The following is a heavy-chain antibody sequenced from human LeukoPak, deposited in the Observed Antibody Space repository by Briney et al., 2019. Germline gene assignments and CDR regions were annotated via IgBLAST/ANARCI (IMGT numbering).Heavy chain of an antibody. CDR1: GFTFSSYA. CDR2: ISYDGSNK. Sequence: AGGSLRLSCAASGFTFSSYAMSWVRQAPGKGLEWVAVISYDGSNKYYADSVKGRFTISRDNSKNTLYLQMNSLRAEDTAVYYCAKGSYCSGGSCYYYYYGMDVWGKGTTVTVSS. V-gene: IGHV3-30*18. J-gene: IGHJ6*04. CDR3: AKGSYCSGGSCYYYYYGMDV. D-gene: IGHD2-15*01.